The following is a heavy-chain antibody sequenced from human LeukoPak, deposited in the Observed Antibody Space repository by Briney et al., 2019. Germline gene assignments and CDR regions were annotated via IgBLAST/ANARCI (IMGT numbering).Heavy chain of an antibody. CDR3: WKEEDRSIFGVVTEYFDY. D-gene: IGHD3-3*01. Sequence: PGRSLRLSCAASGFTFSSYGMHWVRQAPGKGLEWVAVISYDGSNKYYADSVKGRFTISRDNSKNTLYLQMNSLRAEDTAVYYWWKEEDRSIFGVVTEYFDYWGQGTLVTVSS. CDR1: GFTFSSYG. J-gene: IGHJ4*02. CDR2: ISYDGSNK. V-gene: IGHV3-30*18.